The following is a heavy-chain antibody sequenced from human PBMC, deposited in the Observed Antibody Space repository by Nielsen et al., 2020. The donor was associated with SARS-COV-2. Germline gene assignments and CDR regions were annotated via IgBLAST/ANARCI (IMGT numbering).Heavy chain of an antibody. CDR3: AKEGNSGSDYDH. CDR1: GFRVSSHD. CDR2: IYSDGST. J-gene: IGHJ5*02. V-gene: IGHV3-53*01. D-gene: IGHD1-26*01. Sequence: GGSLRLSCAASGFRVSSHDMNWVRQAPGKGLQWVSLIYSDGSTKYADSVKGRFSISRDNSKNTLYLQMNSLRAEDTALYYCAKEGNSGSDYDHWGQGTLVTVSS.